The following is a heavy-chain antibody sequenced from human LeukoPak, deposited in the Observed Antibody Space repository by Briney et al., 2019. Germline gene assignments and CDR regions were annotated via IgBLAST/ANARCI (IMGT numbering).Heavy chain of an antibody. Sequence: GGSLRLSCAASGFTFSSYGMHWVRQAPGKGLEWVAFIRYDGSNKYYADSVKGRFTISRDNSKNTLYLQMNSLRAEDTAVYYCAKAALYYYGSGSLFYFDYWGQGTLVTVSS. CDR1: GFTFSSYG. CDR3: AKAALYYYGSGSLFYFDY. CDR2: IRYDGSNK. D-gene: IGHD3-10*01. V-gene: IGHV3-30*02. J-gene: IGHJ4*02.